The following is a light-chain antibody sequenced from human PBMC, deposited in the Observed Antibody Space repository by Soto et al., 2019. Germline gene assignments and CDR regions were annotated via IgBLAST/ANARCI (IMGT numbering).Light chain of an antibody. V-gene: IGKV1-39*01. Sequence: DLQMTQSPSSLSASVGDRVTITCRASQNIARYFNWYQQKPGKAPKLLIYAASILESGVPSRFSGGGSGTDFTLTISSLQPEDFATYYCQQTYSTPRTYGQGTKVEI. CDR3: QQTYSTPRT. CDR2: AAS. CDR1: QNIARY. J-gene: IGKJ2*01.